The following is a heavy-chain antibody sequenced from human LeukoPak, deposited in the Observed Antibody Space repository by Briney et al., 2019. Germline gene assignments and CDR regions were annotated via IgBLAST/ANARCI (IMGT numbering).Heavy chain of an antibody. Sequence: PGGSLRLSCAASGFSLSRDAVSWVRQAPGKGLEWVSAIIGSGTGTYYVDSVRGRFTISRDNSKNTLYLQTNSLRAEDTAVYYCAKVFTGDYYGSGSYYDYWGQGTLVTVSS. V-gene: IGHV3-23*01. J-gene: IGHJ4*02. CDR2: IIGSGTGT. D-gene: IGHD3-10*01. CDR3: AKVFTGDYYGSGSYYDY. CDR1: GFSLSRDA.